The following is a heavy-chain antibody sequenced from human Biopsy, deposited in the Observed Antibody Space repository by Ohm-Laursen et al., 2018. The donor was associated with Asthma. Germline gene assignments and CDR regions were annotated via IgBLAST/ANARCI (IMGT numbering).Heavy chain of an antibody. CDR3: ASDFPKDYVRYNFQF. V-gene: IGHV1-69*01. J-gene: IGHJ4*02. CDR2: IMTVFGTT. CDR1: GGTFSNFA. Sequence: SSVKVSCKAPGGTFSNFAISWVRQAPGQGLEWLGGIMTVFGTTSYAQKFQGRVTITADESTSTAYMELSSLSSDDTAVYYCASDFPKDYVRYNFQFWGQGTLVTVSS. D-gene: IGHD4-17*01.